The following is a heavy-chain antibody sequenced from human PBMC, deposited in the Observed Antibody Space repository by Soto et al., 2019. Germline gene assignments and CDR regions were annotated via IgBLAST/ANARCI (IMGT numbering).Heavy chain of an antibody. D-gene: IGHD2-15*01. CDR1: GYTFTSNS. V-gene: IGHV1-3*04. CDR3: ARYSGSTWWGSWW. J-gene: IGHJ4*02. CDR2: INTANGDT. Sequence: QVQLVQSGPEVKKPGASVKVSCKTSGYTFTSNSIHWVRQAPGQRLEWMGWINTANGDTKYSGKFQDRVTIAMDTSASTAYMEVSSLTSEDTAVYYCARYSGSTWWGSWWWGQGTLVTVSS.